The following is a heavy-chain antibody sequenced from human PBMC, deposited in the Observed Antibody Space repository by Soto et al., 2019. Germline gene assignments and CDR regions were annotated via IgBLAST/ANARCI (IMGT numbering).Heavy chain of an antibody. J-gene: IGHJ4*02. V-gene: IGHV4-59*08. CDR3: ARHMVRGVSYYFDY. D-gene: IGHD3-10*01. Sequence: PSETLSLTCTVSGGSISSYDWSWIRQPPGKGLEWIGYIYYSGSTNYNPSLKSRVTISVDTSKNQFSLKLSSVTAADTAVYYCARHMVRGVSYYFDYWGQGTLVTVSS. CDR1: GGSISSYD. CDR2: IYYSGST.